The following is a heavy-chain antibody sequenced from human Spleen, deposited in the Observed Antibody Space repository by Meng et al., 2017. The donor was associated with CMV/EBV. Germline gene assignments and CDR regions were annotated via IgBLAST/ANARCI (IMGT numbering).Heavy chain of an antibody. CDR1: GFTFSSYW. D-gene: IGHD1-7*01. Sequence: GESLKISCAASGFTFSSYWMSWVRQAPGKGLEWVSSISSSSSYIYYADSVKGRFTISRDNSKNTLYLQMNSLRAEDTAVYFCAGAYSGTTWINYYGLDVWGQGTTVTVSS. V-gene: IGHV3-21*01. J-gene: IGHJ6*02. CDR2: ISSSSSYI. CDR3: AGAYSGTTWINYYGLDV.